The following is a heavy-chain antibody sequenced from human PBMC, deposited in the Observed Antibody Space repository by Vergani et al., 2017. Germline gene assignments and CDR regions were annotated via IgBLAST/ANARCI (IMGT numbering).Heavy chain of an antibody. CDR2: IYPGDSDT. V-gene: IGHV5-51*01. J-gene: IGHJ6*02. Sequence: EVQLVQSGAEVKTPGESLTISCKGSGYSFTSYWIGWVRQMPGKGLEWMGIIYPGDSDTRYSPSFQGQVTISADKSISTAYLQWSSLKASDTAMYYCARQGYCSGGSCYPPHYYYYYYGMDVWGQGTTVTVSS. CDR3: ARQGYCSGGSCYPPHYYYYYYGMDV. D-gene: IGHD2-15*01. CDR1: GYSFTSYW.